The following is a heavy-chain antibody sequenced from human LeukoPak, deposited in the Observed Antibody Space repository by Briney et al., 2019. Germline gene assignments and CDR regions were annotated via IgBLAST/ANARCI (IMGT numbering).Heavy chain of an antibody. CDR3: ARVGTYYRSLDS. Sequence: SETLSLTCTVSGGSINDASWNWIRQPPGQGLEWIGYIYHSGGANYNPSLKSRVTISLDTSKNQFSLKLSSVTAADTAVYYCARVGTYYRSLDSWGQGTLVTVSS. CDR2: IYHSGGA. CDR1: GGSINDAS. J-gene: IGHJ4*02. D-gene: IGHD3-10*01. V-gene: IGHV4-59*01.